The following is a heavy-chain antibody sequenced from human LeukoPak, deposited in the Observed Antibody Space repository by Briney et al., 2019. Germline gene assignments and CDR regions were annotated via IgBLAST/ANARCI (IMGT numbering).Heavy chain of an antibody. V-gene: IGHV4-39*01. CDR3: ASHFWPGVKNPLDY. Sequence: SETLSLTCTVSGGSISSSSYYWGWIRQPPGKGLEWIGSIYYSGSTYYNPSLKSRVTISVDTSKNQFSLKLSSVTAADTAVYYCASHFWPGVKNPLDYWGQGTLVTVSS. D-gene: IGHD3/OR15-3a*01. J-gene: IGHJ4*02. CDR2: IYYSGST. CDR1: GGSISSSSYY.